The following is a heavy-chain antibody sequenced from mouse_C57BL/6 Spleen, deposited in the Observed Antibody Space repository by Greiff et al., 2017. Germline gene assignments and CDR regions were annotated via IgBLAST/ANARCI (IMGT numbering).Heavy chain of an antibody. D-gene: IGHD1-1*01. V-gene: IGHV6-6*01. CDR1: GFTFSDAW. CDR2: IRNKANNHAT. Sequence: EVQLVESGGGLVQPGGSMKLSCAASGFTFSDAWMDWVRQSPEKGLEWVAEIRNKANNHATYYAESVKGRFTISRDDSKSSVYLQMNSLRAEDPGIYYCTGGSSHCYFDVWGTGTTVTVSA. CDR3: TGGSSHCYFDV. J-gene: IGHJ1*03.